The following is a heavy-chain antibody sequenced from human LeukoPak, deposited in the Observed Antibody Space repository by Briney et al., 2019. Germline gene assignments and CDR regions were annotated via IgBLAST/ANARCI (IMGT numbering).Heavy chain of an antibody. J-gene: IGHJ2*01. Sequence: KATETLSLTCAVYGGSFSSYYWGWIRQPPGKGLEWIGSIYYSGSTYYNQSLKSRVTISVDTSKTQFCLKLSSVTTADTAVYYCARPKKQQLPNWYFDLWGRGTLVTVSS. CDR1: GGSFSSYY. CDR3: ARPKKQQLPNWYFDL. D-gene: IGHD6-13*01. CDR2: IYYSGST. V-gene: IGHV4-39*01.